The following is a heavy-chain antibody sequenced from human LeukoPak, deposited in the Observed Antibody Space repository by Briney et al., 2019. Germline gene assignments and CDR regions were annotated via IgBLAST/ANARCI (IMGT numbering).Heavy chain of an antibody. Sequence: GGSLRLSCAASGFTFSSYAMSWVRQAPGKGLGWVSAISGSGGSTYYADSVKGRFTISRDNSKNTLYLQMNSLRAEDTAVYYCARAGDSSDFDYWGQGTLVTVSS. CDR3: ARAGDSSDFDY. J-gene: IGHJ4*02. CDR2: ISGSGGST. D-gene: IGHD3-22*01. CDR1: GFTFSSYA. V-gene: IGHV3-23*01.